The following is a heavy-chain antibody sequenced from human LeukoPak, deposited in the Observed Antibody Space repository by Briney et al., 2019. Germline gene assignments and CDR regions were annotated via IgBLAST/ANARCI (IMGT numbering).Heavy chain of an antibody. D-gene: IGHD6-6*01. CDR1: GFTFSSYG. CDR2: ISHDGSKK. J-gene: IGHJ4*02. CDR3: AKSASSYYFDF. V-gene: IGHV3-30*18. Sequence: GGSLRLSCAASGFTFSSYGMHWVRQTPGKGLEWVAVISHDGSKKFYADSVKGRFAISRDNSKNTLFLQMNSLRPEDTAVYYCAKSASSYYFDFWGQGTLVTVSS.